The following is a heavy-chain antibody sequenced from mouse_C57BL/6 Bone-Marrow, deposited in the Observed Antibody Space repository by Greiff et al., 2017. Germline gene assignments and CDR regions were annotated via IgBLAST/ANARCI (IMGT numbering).Heavy chain of an antibody. CDR2: IDPENGDT. Sequence: EVKLVESGAELVRPGASVKLSCTASGFNIKDDYMHWVKQRPEQGLEWIGWIDPENGDTEYASKFQGKATITADTSSNTAYLQLSSLTSEDTAVYYCTKDYAMDYWGQGTSGTVSS. CDR1: GFNIKDDY. V-gene: IGHV14-4*01. CDR3: TKDYAMDY. J-gene: IGHJ4*01.